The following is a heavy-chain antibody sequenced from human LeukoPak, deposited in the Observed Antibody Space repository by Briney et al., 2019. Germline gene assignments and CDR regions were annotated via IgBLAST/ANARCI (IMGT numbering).Heavy chain of an antibody. V-gene: IGHV3-21*01. CDR2: ISSSSSYI. J-gene: IGHJ3*02. D-gene: IGHD3-10*01. CDR3: ANYGSGGFDI. Sequence: GGSLRLSCAASGFTFSSYSMNWVRQAPGKGLEWVSSISSSSSYIYYADSVKGRFTISRDNAKNALYLQMNSLRAEDTAVYYCANYGSGGFDIWGQGTMVTVSS. CDR1: GFTFSSYS.